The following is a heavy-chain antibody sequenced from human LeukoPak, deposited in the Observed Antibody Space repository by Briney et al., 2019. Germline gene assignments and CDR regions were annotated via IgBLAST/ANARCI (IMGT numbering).Heavy chain of an antibody. Sequence: GGSLRLSCAASGFTFSSYATSWVRQAPGKGLEWVSAISGSGGSTYYADSVKGRFTISRDNSKNTLYLQMNSLRAEDTAVYYCARGRVPAATTSAFDYWGQGTLVTVSS. CDR1: GFTFSSYA. CDR2: ISGSGGST. V-gene: IGHV3-23*01. D-gene: IGHD2-2*01. CDR3: ARGRVPAATTSAFDY. J-gene: IGHJ4*02.